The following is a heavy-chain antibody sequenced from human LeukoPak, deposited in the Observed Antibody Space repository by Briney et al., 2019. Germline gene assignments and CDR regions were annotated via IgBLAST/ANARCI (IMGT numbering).Heavy chain of an antibody. J-gene: IGHJ4*02. CDR2: IHSGGRT. CDR1: GFSVSNNY. V-gene: IGHV3-66*01. Sequence: GGSLRLSCAASGFSVSNNYLSWVRQPPGKGLEWVSVIHSGGRTKYADSVMDRFTISRDTAKNTVYLQMNSLRVDDTAAYYCARPGSASGYWVHWGQGTLVTVSS. CDR3: ARPGSASGYWVH. D-gene: IGHD3-3*01.